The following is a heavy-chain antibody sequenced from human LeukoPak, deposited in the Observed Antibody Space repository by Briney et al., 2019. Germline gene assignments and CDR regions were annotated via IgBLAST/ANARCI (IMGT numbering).Heavy chain of an antibody. J-gene: IGHJ4*02. CDR2: IWYDGSNK. D-gene: IGHD3-22*01. CDR1: GFTFSSYG. CDR3: ASYDSSGYYHYFDY. V-gene: IGHV3-33*01. Sequence: PGGSLRLSCAASGFTFSSYGMHWVGQAPGKGLEWVAVIWYDGSNKYYADSVKGRFTISRDNSKNTLYLQMNSLRAEDTAVYYCASYDSSGYYHYFDYWGEGPLIIVSS.